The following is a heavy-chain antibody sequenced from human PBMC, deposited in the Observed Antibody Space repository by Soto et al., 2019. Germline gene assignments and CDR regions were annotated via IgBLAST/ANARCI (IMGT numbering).Heavy chain of an antibody. D-gene: IGHD3-10*01. CDR3: AKDSNLIPLGSNH. Sequence: EVQLLESGGGLIQPGGSLRLSRAASGFTFTTYAMRWVRQAPGKGLEWVSAISASGDITYYADSVKGRFTISRDSSKNTLYLQMNGLRAEDTAIYYCAKDSNLIPLGSNHWGQGTLVTVSS. CDR2: ISASGDIT. CDR1: GFTFTTYA. V-gene: IGHV3-23*01. J-gene: IGHJ5*02.